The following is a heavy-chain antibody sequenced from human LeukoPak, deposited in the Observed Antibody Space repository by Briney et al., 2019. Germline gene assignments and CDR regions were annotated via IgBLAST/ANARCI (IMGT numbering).Heavy chain of an antibody. V-gene: IGHV3-21*01. Sequence: PGGSLRLSCAASGFTFSSYSMNWVRQAPGKGLEWVSSISSSSSYIYYADSVKGRFTISRDNAKNSLYLQMNSLRAEDTAVYYCARDPVGAIDYFDYWGQGTLVTVSS. J-gene: IGHJ4*02. CDR3: ARDPVGAIDYFDY. D-gene: IGHD1-26*01. CDR2: ISSSSSYI. CDR1: GFTFSSYS.